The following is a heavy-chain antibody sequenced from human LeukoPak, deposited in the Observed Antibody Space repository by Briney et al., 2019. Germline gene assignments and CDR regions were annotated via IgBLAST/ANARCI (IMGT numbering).Heavy chain of an antibody. D-gene: IGHD2-8*01. J-gene: IGHJ5*02. CDR2: INPNSGGT. Sequence: ASVKVSCKASGYTFTGYYMHWVRQAPGQGLVWMGWINPNSGGTNYAQKFQGRVTMTRDTSISTAYMELSRLRSDDTAVYYCAREIGYCTNGVCYNWFDPWGQGTLVTVSS. V-gene: IGHV1-2*02. CDR1: GYTFTGYY. CDR3: AREIGYCTNGVCYNWFDP.